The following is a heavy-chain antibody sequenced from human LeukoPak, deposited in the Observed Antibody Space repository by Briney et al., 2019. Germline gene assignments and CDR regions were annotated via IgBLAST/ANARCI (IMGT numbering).Heavy chain of an antibody. CDR1: GFTFSSYS. CDR2: ISSSSSYI. V-gene: IGHV3-21*01. D-gene: IGHD6-13*01. J-gene: IGHJ4*02. Sequence: GSLRLSCAASGFTFSSYSMNWVRQAPGKGLEWVSSISSSSSYIYYADSVKGRFTISRDNAKNSLYLQMNSLRAEDTAVYYCARGGYSSSGGDYWGQGTLVTVSS. CDR3: ARGGYSSSGGDY.